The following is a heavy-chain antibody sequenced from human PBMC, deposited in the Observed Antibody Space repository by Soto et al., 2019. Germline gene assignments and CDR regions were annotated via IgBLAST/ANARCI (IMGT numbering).Heavy chain of an antibody. CDR1: GYTFTSYY. Sequence: GASVKVTCKASGYTFTSYYMHWVRQAPGQGLEWMGIINPSGGSTSYAQKFQGRVTMTRDTSTSTVYMELSSLRSQDTAVYYCARSSDPDAFDIWGQGTMVTVSS. CDR2: INPSGGST. CDR3: ARSSDPDAFDI. J-gene: IGHJ3*02. V-gene: IGHV1-46*01.